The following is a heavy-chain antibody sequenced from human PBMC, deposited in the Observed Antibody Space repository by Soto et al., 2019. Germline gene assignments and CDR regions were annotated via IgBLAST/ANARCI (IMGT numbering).Heavy chain of an antibody. CDR2: IFWDDDK. CDR3: GHRSRGCACYFDP. V-gene: IGHV2-5*02. J-gene: IGHJ4*02. Sequence: QITLKESGPTLVKPTQTLTLTYSFSGFSLSTRGVGVGWIRQPPGKALEWLALIFWDDDKWYSPSLRSRLTXTXDXXKDQVGLTMTNMDPVETATYGCGHRSRGCACYFDPWGQGTQVTVSS. CDR1: GFSLSTRGVG. D-gene: IGHD6-19*01.